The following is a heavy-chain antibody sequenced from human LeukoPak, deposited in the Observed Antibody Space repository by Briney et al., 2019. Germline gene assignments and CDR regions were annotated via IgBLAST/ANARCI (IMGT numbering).Heavy chain of an antibody. CDR3: ARLYGGPTFDI. V-gene: IGHV3-48*03. CDR1: GFTFSSFE. CDR2: ISNSGNTI. Sequence: GSLRLSCATSGFTFSSFEMNWVRQAPGKGLEWVSYISNSGNTIYYADSVKGRFTISRDNAKNSLYLQLSSLRAEDTAVYYCARLYGGPTFDIWGQGTMVTVSS. D-gene: IGHD4-23*01. J-gene: IGHJ3*02.